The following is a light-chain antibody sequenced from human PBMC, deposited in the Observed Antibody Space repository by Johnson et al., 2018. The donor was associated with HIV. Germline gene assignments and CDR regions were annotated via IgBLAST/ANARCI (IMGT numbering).Light chain of an antibody. CDR2: DNN. CDR3: GTWDSSLSAAGNV. J-gene: IGLJ1*01. Sequence: QSVLTQPPSVSAAPGQKVTISCSGSSSNIGNNYVSWYQQLPGTAPKLLIYDNNKRPSGIPDRFSGSKSGTSATLGITGLPTGDEADYYCGTWDSSLSAAGNVFGTGTKVTVL. V-gene: IGLV1-51*01. CDR1: SSNIGNNY.